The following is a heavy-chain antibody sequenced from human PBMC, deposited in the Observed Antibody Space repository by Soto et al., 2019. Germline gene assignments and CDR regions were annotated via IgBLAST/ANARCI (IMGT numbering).Heavy chain of an antibody. CDR2: ISGSGGST. CDR1: GFTFSSYA. J-gene: IGHJ1*01. V-gene: IGHV3-23*01. D-gene: IGHD4-17*01. CDR3: AKSLQDYGEPRPTYFQH. Sequence: GGSLRLSCAASGFTFSSYAMSWVRQAPGKGLEWVSAISGSGGSTYYADSVKGRFTISRDNSKNTLYLQMNSLRAEDTAVYYCAKSLQDYGEPRPTYFQHWGQGTLVTVSS.